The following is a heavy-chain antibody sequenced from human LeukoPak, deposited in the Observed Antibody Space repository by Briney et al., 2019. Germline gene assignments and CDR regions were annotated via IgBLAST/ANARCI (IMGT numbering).Heavy chain of an antibody. V-gene: IGHV1-2*02. J-gene: IGHJ4*02. CDR3: AIGGNSGYDFLIGAIDY. Sequence: ASVKVSCKASGYTFTGYYMHWVRQAPGQGLEWMGWINPNSGGTNYAQKFQGRVTMTRDTSISTAYTELSRLRSDDTAVYYCAIGGNSGYDFLIGAIDYWGQGTLSPFPQ. CDR2: INPNSGGT. D-gene: IGHD5-12*01. CDR1: GYTFTGYY.